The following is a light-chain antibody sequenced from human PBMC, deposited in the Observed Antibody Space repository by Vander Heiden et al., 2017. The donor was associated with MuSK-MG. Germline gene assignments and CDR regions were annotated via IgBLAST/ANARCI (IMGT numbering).Light chain of an antibody. J-gene: IGLJ2*01. V-gene: IGLV3-25*03. CDR3: QSADSTGTYDVV. Sequence: SSELTQPPSASASPVQTARITCFGNALTNQYAYWYQQKPGQAPMLLIYKDTERPSGIPERFSGSSSGTTVTLTISGVQAEDEAVYYCQSADSTGTYDVVFGGGTSLTVL. CDR2: KDT. CDR1: ALTNQY.